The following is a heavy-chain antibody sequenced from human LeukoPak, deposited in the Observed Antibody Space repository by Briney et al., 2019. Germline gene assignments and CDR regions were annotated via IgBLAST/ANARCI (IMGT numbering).Heavy chain of an antibody. V-gene: IGHV4-34*01. Sequence: SETLSLTCAGYGGSFSGYYWSWIRQPPGKGLEWIGEINHSGSTNYNPSLKSRVTISVDTSKNQFSLKLSSVTAADTAVYYCARAWQEWHYYDSSGYYYLNWFDPWGQGTLVTVSS. D-gene: IGHD3-22*01. CDR1: GGSFSGYY. CDR3: ARAWQEWHYYDSSGYYYLNWFDP. CDR2: INHSGST. J-gene: IGHJ5*02.